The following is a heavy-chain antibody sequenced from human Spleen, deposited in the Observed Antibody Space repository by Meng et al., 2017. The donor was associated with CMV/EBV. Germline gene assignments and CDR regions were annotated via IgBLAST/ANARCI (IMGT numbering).Heavy chain of an antibody. J-gene: IGHJ6*02. CDR2: INGKGRSI. D-gene: IGHD5-18*01. V-gene: IGHV3-20*04. CDR3: VRGHTYGDYYFYGMDV. Sequence: GESLKISCAASGFMFDDYGMNWVRQAPGKGLEWVSGINGKGRSIGYADSVKGRFSISRDNAKNSLYLQMNSLRDEDTALYFCVRGHTYGDYYFYGMDVWGQGTTVTVSS. CDR1: GFMFDDYG.